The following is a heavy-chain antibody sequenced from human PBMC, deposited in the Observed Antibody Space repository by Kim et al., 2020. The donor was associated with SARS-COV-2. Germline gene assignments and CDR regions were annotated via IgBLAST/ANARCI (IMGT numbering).Heavy chain of an antibody. CDR2: IYYSGST. Sequence: SETLSLTCTVSGGSISSSSYYWGWIRQPPGKGLEWIGSIYYSGSTYYNPSLKSRVTISVDTSKNQFSLKLSSVTAADTAVYYCARHYHQGSMVRGFIITPPGYWGQGTLVTVSS. V-gene: IGHV4-39*01. CDR3: ARHYHQGSMVRGFIITPPGY. J-gene: IGHJ4*02. CDR1: GGSISSSSYY. D-gene: IGHD3-10*01.